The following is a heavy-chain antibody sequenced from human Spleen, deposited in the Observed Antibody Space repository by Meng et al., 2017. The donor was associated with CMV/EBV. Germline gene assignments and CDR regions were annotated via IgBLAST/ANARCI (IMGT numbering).Heavy chain of an antibody. CDR3: ASGYYYDSSGGYYSYGMDV. J-gene: IGHJ6*02. V-gene: IGHV3-66*02. CDR1: GFTFSSYS. D-gene: IGHD3-22*01. Sequence: GESLKISCIASGFTFSSYSMNWVRQAPGKGLEWVSIIYSDGHTYYRDSVKGRFTISRDNSKNTLSLQMNTLRAEDTAVYYCASGYYYDSSGGYYSYGMDVWGQGTTVTVSS. CDR2: IYSDGHT.